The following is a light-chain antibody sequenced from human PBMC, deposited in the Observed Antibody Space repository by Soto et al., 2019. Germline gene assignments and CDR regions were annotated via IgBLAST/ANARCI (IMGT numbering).Light chain of an antibody. CDR2: DVN. CDR1: SSDVGGYNY. V-gene: IGLV2-14*01. Sequence: QSALTQPASVSGSPGQSITISCTGTSSDVGGYNYVSWYQQHPGKAPKLMIYDVNNRPSGVSNRFSGSKSDNTASLTISGLQAEDEADYYCSSYTTSSLDVFASGTKLTVL. J-gene: IGLJ1*01. CDR3: SSYTTSSLDV.